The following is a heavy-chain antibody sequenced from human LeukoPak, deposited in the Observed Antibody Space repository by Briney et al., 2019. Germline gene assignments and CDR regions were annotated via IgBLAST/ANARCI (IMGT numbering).Heavy chain of an antibody. CDR3: ARDSPGYGGYSY. CDR2: IKEDGSAK. Sequence: PGGSLRLSCTASGFTFSRYWMTWVRQAPGKGLEWVANIKEDGSAKYYVDSMKGRFTISRDNAKNSLYLQINSLRAEDTAVYYCARDSPGYGGYSYWGQGILVTVSS. CDR1: GFTFSRYW. V-gene: IGHV3-7*04. D-gene: IGHD5-12*01. J-gene: IGHJ4*02.